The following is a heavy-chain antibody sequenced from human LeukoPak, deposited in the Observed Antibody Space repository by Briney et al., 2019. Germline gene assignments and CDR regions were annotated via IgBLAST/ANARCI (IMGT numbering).Heavy chain of an antibody. Sequence: PSETLSLTCTVSGDPISSYYWSWIRQPPGKGLEWIGYIYYSGSTNYNPSLKSRVTISVDTSKNQFSLKLTSVTAADTAVYYCASFNRVTAIGGWGQGTLVTVSS. D-gene: IGHD2-21*02. V-gene: IGHV4-59*08. CDR3: ASFNRVTAIGG. CDR2: IYYSGST. J-gene: IGHJ4*02. CDR1: GDPISSYY.